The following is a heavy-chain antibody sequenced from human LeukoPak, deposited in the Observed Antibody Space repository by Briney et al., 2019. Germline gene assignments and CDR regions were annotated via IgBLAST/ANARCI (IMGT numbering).Heavy chain of an antibody. CDR1: GYTFTSYY. D-gene: IGHD3-10*01. J-gene: IGHJ6*03. V-gene: IGHV1-8*03. CDR2: MNPNSGNT. CDR3: ARGLSMVRGVRYYYYYMDV. Sequence: SVKVSCKASGYTFTSYYINWVRQATGQGLEWMGWMNPNSGNTGYAQKFQGRVTITRNTSISTAYMELSSLRSEDTAVYYCARGLSMVRGVRYYYYYMDVWGKGTTVTVSS.